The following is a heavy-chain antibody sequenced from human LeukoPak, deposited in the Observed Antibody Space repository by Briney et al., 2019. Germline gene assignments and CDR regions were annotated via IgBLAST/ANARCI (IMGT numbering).Heavy chain of an antibody. CDR2: INHSGST. J-gene: IGHJ4*02. CDR3: ARRRYSRFFDY. V-gene: IGHV4-34*01. Sequence: SETLSLTCAVYGGSFSGYYWSWIRQPPGKGREWIGEINHSGSTNYNPSLKSRVTISVDTSKNQFSLKLSSVTAADTAVYYCARRRYSRFFDYWGQGTLVTVSS. CDR1: GGSFSGYY. D-gene: IGHD1-14*01.